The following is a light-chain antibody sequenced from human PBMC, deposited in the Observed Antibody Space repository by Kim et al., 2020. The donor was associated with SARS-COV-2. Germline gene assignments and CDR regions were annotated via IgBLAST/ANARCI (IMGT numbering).Light chain of an antibody. Sequence: SSELTQDPAVSVALGQTVRITCQGDSLRSYYASWYQQKPGQAPVLVTYGKNNRPSGIPDRFSGSSSGNTASLTITGAQAEDEADYYCNSRDSSGNHLVVF. CDR1: SLRSYY. J-gene: IGLJ2*01. CDR2: GKN. CDR3: NSRDSSGNHLVV. V-gene: IGLV3-19*01.